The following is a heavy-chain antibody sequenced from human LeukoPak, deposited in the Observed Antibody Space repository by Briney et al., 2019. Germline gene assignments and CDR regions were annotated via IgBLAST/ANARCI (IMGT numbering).Heavy chain of an antibody. CDR2: IIPIFGTA. CDR3: ARDPGKNYDIGGSGFDY. D-gene: IGHD3-9*01. V-gene: IGHV1-69*13. J-gene: IGHJ4*02. CDR1: GGTFSSYA. Sequence: GASVKVSCKASGGTFSSYAISWVRQAPGQGLEWVGGIIPIFGTANYAQKFQGRVTITADESTSTAYMELSSLRSEDTAVYYCARDPGKNYDIGGSGFDYWGQGTLVTVSS.